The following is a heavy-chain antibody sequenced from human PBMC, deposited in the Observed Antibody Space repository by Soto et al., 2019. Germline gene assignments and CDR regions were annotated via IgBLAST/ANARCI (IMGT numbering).Heavy chain of an antibody. V-gene: IGHV4-34*01. Sequence: SETLSLTCAVYGGSFSGYYWSWIRQPPGKGLEWIGEINHSGSTNYNPSLKSRVTISVDTSKNQFSLKLSSVTAADTAVYYCARGGWYVFDYWGQGTLVTVSS. J-gene: IGHJ4*02. CDR1: GGSFSGYY. D-gene: IGHD6-19*01. CDR2: INHSGST. CDR3: ARGGWYVFDY.